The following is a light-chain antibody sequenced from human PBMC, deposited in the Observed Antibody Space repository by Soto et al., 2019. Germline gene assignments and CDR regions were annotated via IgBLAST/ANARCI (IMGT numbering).Light chain of an antibody. J-gene: IGKJ1*01. CDR1: QSVSSN. V-gene: IGKV3-15*01. Sequence: EIVMTQSPATLSVSLGERATLYCRASQSVSSNLAWYQQKPGQAPRLLIHAASTRATGVPARFSGSGSGTEFTLTIDSLQFDDFAVYYFQLYNNWQPTWTFCQETKVDIK. CDR2: AAS. CDR3: QLYNNWQPTWT.